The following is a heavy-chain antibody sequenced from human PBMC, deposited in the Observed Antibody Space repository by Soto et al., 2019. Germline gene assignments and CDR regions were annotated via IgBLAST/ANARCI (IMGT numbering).Heavy chain of an antibody. V-gene: IGHV1-18*01. Sequence: QVQLVQSGAEVKKPGASVKVSCKASGYTFTSYGISWVRQAPGQGLEWMGWINAYNGNTNYAQKLQGRLTMTTDTSRSTAFMELRSLSADDTAVYFCARDWFGVDYWGQGTLVTVSS. CDR2: INAYNGNT. CDR3: ARDWFGVDY. CDR1: GYTFTSYG. J-gene: IGHJ4*02. D-gene: IGHD3-16*01.